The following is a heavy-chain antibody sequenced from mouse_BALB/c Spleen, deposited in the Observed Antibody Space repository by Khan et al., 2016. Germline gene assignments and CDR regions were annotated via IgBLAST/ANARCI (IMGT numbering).Heavy chain of an antibody. CDR3: AMVTTAWFAY. D-gene: IGHD2-2*01. V-gene: IGHV14-3*02. J-gene: IGHJ3*01. CDR2: IDPANGNT. CDR1: GFNIKDTY. Sequence: VQLKQSGAELVKPGASVKLSCTASGFNIKDTYMHWVKQRPEQGLEWIGRIDPANGNTKYDPTLQGKATITADTSSNTAYLQLSSLTSEDTAVYYCAMVTTAWFAYWGQGTLVTVSA.